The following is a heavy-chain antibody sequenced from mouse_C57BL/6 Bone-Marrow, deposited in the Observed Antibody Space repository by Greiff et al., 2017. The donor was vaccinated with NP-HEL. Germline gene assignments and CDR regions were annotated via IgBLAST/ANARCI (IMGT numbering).Heavy chain of an antibody. CDR3: ARKDYYGSRNYAMDY. V-gene: IGHV1-85*01. CDR2: IYPRDGST. Sequence: VKLMESGPELVKPGASVKLSCKASGYTFTSYDINWVKQRPGQGLEWIGWIYPRDGSTKYNEKFKGKATLTVDTSSSTAYMELHSLTSEDSAVYFCARKDYYGSRNYAMDYWGQGTSVTVSS. CDR1: GYTFTSYD. D-gene: IGHD1-1*01. J-gene: IGHJ4*01.